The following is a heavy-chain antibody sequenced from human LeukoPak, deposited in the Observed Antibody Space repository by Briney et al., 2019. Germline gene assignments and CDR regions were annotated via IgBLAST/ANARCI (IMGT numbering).Heavy chain of an antibody. Sequence: KPSETLSLTCTVFGAFISKYYWSWIRQPPGKGLEWMGYAYNSGSTKYNPSLQSRVTISVDTSKNQFSLKLSSVAAADTAVYYCARGLHYYDSSGYSDYWGQGTLVTVSS. V-gene: IGHV4-59*12. CDR3: ARGLHYYDSSGYSDY. J-gene: IGHJ4*02. D-gene: IGHD3-22*01. CDR1: GAFISKYY. CDR2: AYNSGST.